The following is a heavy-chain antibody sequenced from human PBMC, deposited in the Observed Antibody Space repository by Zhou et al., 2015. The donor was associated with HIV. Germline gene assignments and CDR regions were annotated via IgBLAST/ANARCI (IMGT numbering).Heavy chain of an antibody. CDR3: ARSIPGRDVVVPAAMSYYYYMDV. CDR1: GGTFSSYA. J-gene: IGHJ6*03. Sequence: QVQLVQSGAEVKKPGSSVKVSCKASGGTFSSYAISWVRQAPGQGLEWMGGIIPIFGTANYAQKFQGRVTITADESTSTAYMELSSLRSEDTAVYYCARSIPGRDVVVPAAMSYYYYMDVWGKGTTVTVSS. CDR2: IIPIFGTA. V-gene: IGHV1-69*01. D-gene: IGHD2-2*01.